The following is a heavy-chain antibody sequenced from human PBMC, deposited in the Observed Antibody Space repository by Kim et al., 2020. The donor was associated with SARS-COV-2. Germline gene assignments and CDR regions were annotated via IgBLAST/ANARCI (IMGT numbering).Heavy chain of an antibody. J-gene: IGHJ4*02. CDR1: GFTFSSYG. V-gene: IGHV3-33*05. Sequence: GGSLRLSCAASGFTFSSYGMHWVRQAPGKGLEWVAVISYDGSNKYYADSVKGRFTISRDNSKNTLYLQMNSLRAEDTAVYYCARDLFPGMVRGVLPNFDYWGQGTLVTVSS. CDR3: ARDLFPGMVRGVLPNFDY. D-gene: IGHD3-10*01. CDR2: ISYDGSNK.